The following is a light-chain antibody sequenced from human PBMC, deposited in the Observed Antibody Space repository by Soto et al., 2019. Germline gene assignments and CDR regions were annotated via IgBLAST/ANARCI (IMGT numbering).Light chain of an antibody. CDR1: QSVSRN. CDR3: QQYKSWLT. J-gene: IGKJ1*01. V-gene: IGKV3-15*01. CDR2: DAS. Sequence: EKVMTQSPATLSVSPGERATLSCRASQSVSRNVAWYQQKPGQAPRLLIYDASTRATGIPARFSGSGSGADFTLTINSLQSEDFAVYYCQQYKSWLTLCQGNKVEIK.